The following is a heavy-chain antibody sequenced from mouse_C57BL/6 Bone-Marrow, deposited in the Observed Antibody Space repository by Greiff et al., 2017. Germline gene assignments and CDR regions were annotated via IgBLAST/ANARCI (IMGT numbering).Heavy chain of an antibody. Sequence: VQGVESGPGLVAPSQSLSITCTVSGFSLTSYGVHWVRQPPGKGLEWLGVIWAGGSTNYNSALMSRLSISKDNSKSQVFLKMNSLQTDDTAMYYCARDRPNYFDYWGQGTTLTGSS. J-gene: IGHJ2*01. CDR1: GFSLTSYG. CDR3: ARDRPNYFDY. V-gene: IGHV2-9*02. CDR2: IWAGGST.